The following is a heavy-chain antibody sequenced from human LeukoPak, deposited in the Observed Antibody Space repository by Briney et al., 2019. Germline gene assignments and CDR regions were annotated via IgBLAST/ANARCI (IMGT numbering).Heavy chain of an antibody. CDR3: ARRSITKVRGVISASLDY. CDR1: GYTFTGYY. D-gene: IGHD3-10*01. CDR2: INPNSGGT. V-gene: IGHV1-2*06. J-gene: IGHJ4*02. Sequence: ASVKVSCKASGYTFTGYYMHWVRQAPGQGLEWMGRINPNSGGTNYAQKFQGRVTMTRDTSISTAYMELSRLRSDDTAVYYCARRSITKVRGVISASLDYWGQGTLVTVSS.